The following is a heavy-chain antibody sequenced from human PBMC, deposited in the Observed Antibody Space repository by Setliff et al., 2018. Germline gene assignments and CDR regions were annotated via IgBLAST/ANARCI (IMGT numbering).Heavy chain of an antibody. V-gene: IGHV4-4*02. Sequence: SETLSLTCAVSGVSINSLNWWTWVRQSPGKGLEWIGYIYHDGPSVHYNPSLKSRVTMSLDRSKNQFSLQLTSVTAADTAMYYCARVAYPNGGSCRYFDNWGQGTLVTVSS. CDR1: GVSINSLNW. CDR3: ARVAYPNGGSCRYFDN. CDR2: IYHDGPSV. D-gene: IGHD2-15*01. J-gene: IGHJ4*02.